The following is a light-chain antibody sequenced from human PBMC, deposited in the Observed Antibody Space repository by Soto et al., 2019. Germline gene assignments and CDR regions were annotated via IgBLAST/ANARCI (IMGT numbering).Light chain of an antibody. CDR1: RSNIGAGYD. Sequence: QSVVTQPPSVSGAPGQRVTISCTGSRSNIGAGYDVHWYQQLPGTAPKLLIYGTNNRPSGVPDRFSGSKSGMSASLAITGLQAADEANYYCQSYDNSLSGSRVFGGGIKLTVL. J-gene: IGLJ3*02. CDR2: GTN. CDR3: QSYDNSLSGSRV. V-gene: IGLV1-40*01.